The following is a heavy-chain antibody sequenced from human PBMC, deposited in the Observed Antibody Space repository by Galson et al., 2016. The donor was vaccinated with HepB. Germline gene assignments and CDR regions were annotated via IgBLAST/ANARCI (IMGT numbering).Heavy chain of an antibody. CDR2: IFYSGST. Sequence: SETLSLTCTVSGGSISSSSYYWGWIRQPPGKGLEWIGSIFYSGSTYYNPPLKSRVSISVDTSKNQFSLKLNSVTAADTAVYYCARPHPSSGCSPYYFDYWGPGTLVTVSS. D-gene: IGHD3-22*01. CDR3: ARPHPSSGCSPYYFDY. J-gene: IGHJ4*02. CDR1: GGSISSSSYY. V-gene: IGHV4-39*01.